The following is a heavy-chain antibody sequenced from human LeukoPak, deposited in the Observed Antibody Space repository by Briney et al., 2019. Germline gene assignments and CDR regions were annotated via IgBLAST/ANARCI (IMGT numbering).Heavy chain of an antibody. J-gene: IGHJ5*02. V-gene: IGHV4-39*01. D-gene: IGHD4-17*01. CDR3: ARQYTVTKIHISCFDP. CDR2: IYYSGST. CDR1: GGSISSSSYY. Sequence: SETLSLTCTVSGGSISSSSYYWGWIRQPPGKGLEWIGSIYYSGSTYYNPSLKSRVTISVDTSKNQFSLKLSSVTAADTAVYYCARQYTVTKIHISCFDPWGQGTLVNVSS.